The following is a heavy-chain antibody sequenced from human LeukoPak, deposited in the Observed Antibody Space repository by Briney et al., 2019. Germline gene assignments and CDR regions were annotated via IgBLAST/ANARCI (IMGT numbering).Heavy chain of an antibody. Sequence: PGGSLRLSCSASGFTFTSFAMHWVRQAPRKGLEYVSAISSSGSNIFYADSVKGRFTISRDNSKSTLYLQMSGLRTDDTAVYYCVRDLRGVEPPPPHQKYWGRGTLVTVSS. CDR3: VRDLRGVEPPPPHQKY. CDR1: GFTFTSFA. V-gene: IGHV3-64D*06. D-gene: IGHD1-14*01. CDR2: ISSSGSNI. J-gene: IGHJ4*02.